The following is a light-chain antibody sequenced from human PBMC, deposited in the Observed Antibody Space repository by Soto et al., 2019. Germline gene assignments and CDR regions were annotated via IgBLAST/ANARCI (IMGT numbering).Light chain of an antibody. CDR2: AAS. V-gene: IGKV1-27*01. J-gene: IGKJ3*01. CDR3: QKCNSAPFT. CDR1: QGMYNY. Sequence: DTQMTQSPSSLSASVGDRVTITCRASQGMYNYLAGYQQKPGKVPKILIYAASSLVSGVPSRFSGSGSGTDFTLNISSLQPEDVATYYCQKCNSAPFTFGPGTKVDIK.